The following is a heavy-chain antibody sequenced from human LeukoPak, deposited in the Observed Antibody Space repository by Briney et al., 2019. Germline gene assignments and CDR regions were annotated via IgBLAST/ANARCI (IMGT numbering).Heavy chain of an antibody. CDR2: IYYSGSN. J-gene: IGHJ4*02. Sequence: PSETLSLTCTVSGGSTNFYYWYWIRQPPGKGLEWIGYIYYSGSNNYNPSLESRVTMSVDASKNQVSLKLTSVTAADTAVYFCARDPSGKHLFDSWGQGIMVTVSS. CDR1: GGSTNFYY. D-gene: IGHD3-10*01. V-gene: IGHV4-59*01. CDR3: ARDPSGKHLFDS.